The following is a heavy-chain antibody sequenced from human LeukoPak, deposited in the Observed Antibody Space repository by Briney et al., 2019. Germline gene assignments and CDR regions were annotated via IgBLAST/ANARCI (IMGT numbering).Heavy chain of an antibody. V-gene: IGHV1-69*05. Sequence: ASVKVSCKASGGTFSSYAISWVRQAPGQGLEWMGGIIPIFGTANYAQKFQGRVTITTDESTSTAYMELSSLRSEDTAVYYCARGEPITMIVVAGFDIWGRGTMVTVSS. J-gene: IGHJ3*02. CDR2: IIPIFGTA. CDR3: ARGEPITMIVVAGFDI. D-gene: IGHD3-22*01. CDR1: GGTFSSYA.